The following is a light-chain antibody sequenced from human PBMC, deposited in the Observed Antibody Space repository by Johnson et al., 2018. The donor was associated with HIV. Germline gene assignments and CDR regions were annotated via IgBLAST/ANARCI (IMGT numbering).Light chain of an antibody. CDR1: SSNIGTNY. V-gene: IGLV1-51*02. J-gene: IGLJ1*01. CDR2: ENN. Sequence: QSVLTQPPSVSAAPGQKVTISCSGSSSNIGTNYVSWYQQLPGTAPKLLIYENNKRPSGIPDRFSGSKSGTSATLGITGLQTGDEADYYCGTWDFSLSARVFGTGTKVTVL. CDR3: GTWDFSLSARV.